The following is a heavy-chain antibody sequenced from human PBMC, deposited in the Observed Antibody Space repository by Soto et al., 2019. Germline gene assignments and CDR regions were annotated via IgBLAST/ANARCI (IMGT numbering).Heavy chain of an antibody. CDR2: ISSSAYTI. J-gene: IGHJ4*02. CDR1: GFRFGDYY. Sequence: QVQLVESGGGLVKPGGSLRLSCAASGFRFGDYYMSWIRQAPGKGLEWVSYISSSAYTIYYAASVEGRFTISRDNAKNSLFLHMNSLRADDTAVYYCARGLVLAATRGPHDYWGPGILVTVSS. D-gene: IGHD2-21*01. V-gene: IGHV3-11*01. CDR3: ARGLVLAATRGPHDY.